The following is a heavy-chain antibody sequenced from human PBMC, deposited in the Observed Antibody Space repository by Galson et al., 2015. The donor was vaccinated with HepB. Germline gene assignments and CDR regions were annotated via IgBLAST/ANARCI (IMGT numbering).Heavy chain of an antibody. CDR3: ARATGRLGDSSGPYPP. Sequence: SLRLSCAASGFTFTTYWMHWVRQAPGKGLVWVSRINNDGSSTYYADSVKGRFTISRDNAKNTLYLHMNSLRAEDTAIYYCARATGRLGDSSGPYPPWGQGTLVSVSS. D-gene: IGHD3-22*01. CDR2: INNDGSST. J-gene: IGHJ5*02. V-gene: IGHV3-74*01. CDR1: GFTFTTYW.